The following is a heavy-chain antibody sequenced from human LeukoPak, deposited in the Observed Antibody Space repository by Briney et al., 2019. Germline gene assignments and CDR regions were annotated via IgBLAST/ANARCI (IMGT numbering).Heavy chain of an antibody. CDR3: ARVASGGPTPLFDY. D-gene: IGHD4-23*01. CDR1: GGSISSGDYY. Sequence: SQTLSLTCTVSGGSISSGDYYWSWIRQPPGKGLEWIGYIYYSGSTYYNPSLKSRVTISVDTSKNQFSLKLSSVTAADTAVYYFARVASGGPTPLFDYWGQGTLVTVSS. J-gene: IGHJ4*02. V-gene: IGHV4-30-4*08. CDR2: IYYSGST.